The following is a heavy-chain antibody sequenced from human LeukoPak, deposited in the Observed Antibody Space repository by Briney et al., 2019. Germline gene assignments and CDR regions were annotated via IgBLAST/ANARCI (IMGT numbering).Heavy chain of an antibody. CDR3: ARERGEEYSSGWYKTNFFDT. V-gene: IGHV4-59*12. J-gene: IGHJ4*02. CDR2: IYYSGST. CDR1: GVSISTYY. Sequence: SETLSLTCNVSGVSISTYYWSWIRQPPGKGLEWIGYIYYSGSTNYNPSLKSRVTISVDTSKNQFSLKLSSVTAADTALYYCARERGEEYSSGWYKTNFFDTWGQGTRVTVSS. D-gene: IGHD6-19*01.